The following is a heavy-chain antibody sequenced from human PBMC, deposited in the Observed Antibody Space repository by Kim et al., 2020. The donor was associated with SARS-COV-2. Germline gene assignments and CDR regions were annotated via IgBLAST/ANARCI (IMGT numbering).Heavy chain of an antibody. D-gene: IGHD1-26*01. V-gene: IGHV4-59*08. CDR3: ARHSGRGNFFDS. Sequence: NYNPFLKSRVTTSIDTSKKQFSLKLSSVTAADTAVYYCARHSGRGNFFDSWGQGTLVTVSS. J-gene: IGHJ4*02.